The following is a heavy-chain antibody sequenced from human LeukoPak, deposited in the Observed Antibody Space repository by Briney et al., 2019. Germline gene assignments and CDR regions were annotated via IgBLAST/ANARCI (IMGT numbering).Heavy chain of an antibody. Sequence: GASVKVSCKASGYTFTGYYMHWVRQAPGQELEWMGWINPNSGGTNYAQKFQGRVTMTRDTSISTAYMELSRLRSDDTAVYYCARDSSGYYLYYFDYWGQGTLVTVSS. CDR1: GYTFTGYY. CDR2: INPNSGGT. D-gene: IGHD3-22*01. J-gene: IGHJ4*02. V-gene: IGHV1-2*02. CDR3: ARDSSGYYLYYFDY.